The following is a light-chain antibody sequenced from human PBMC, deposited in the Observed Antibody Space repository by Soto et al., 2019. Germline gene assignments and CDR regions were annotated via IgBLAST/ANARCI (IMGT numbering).Light chain of an antibody. Sequence: EIPLTQSPSTLSLSAGERATLSCRASQSVSRYLAWYQQKPGQAPRLLIYDASNRATGIPARFSGSGSGTDFTLTISSLEPEDFAVYYCQQRSRWPITFGQGTRLEIK. J-gene: IGKJ5*01. CDR1: QSVSRY. V-gene: IGKV3-11*01. CDR3: QQRSRWPIT. CDR2: DAS.